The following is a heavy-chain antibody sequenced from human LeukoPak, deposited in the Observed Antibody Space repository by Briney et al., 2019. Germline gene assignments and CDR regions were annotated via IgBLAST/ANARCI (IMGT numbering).Heavy chain of an antibody. J-gene: IGHJ4*02. V-gene: IGHV2-70*04. CDR1: GLSLSTSGMR. Sequence: SGPTLVNPSQTLTLTCTFSGLSLSTSGMRVSWIRQPPGKSLECLARFDWDEDKFYRTSVKTRLNIYKDTPKHQVVLTINNMDPVDTATYYCARSRVRLRWFGEQFDCWGQGTLVTVCS. CDR3: ARSRVRLRWFGEQFDC. D-gene: IGHD3-10*01. CDR2: FDWDEDK.